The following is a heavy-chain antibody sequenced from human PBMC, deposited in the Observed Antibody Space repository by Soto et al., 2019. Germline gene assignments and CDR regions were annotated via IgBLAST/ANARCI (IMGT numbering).Heavy chain of an antibody. CDR1: GASISTYY. J-gene: IGHJ5*02. Sequence: QVQLQESGPGLVKPSDTLSLTCTVSGASISTYYWSWIRQPPGKGLEWIGYISYSGSTNYNPSLKSRVTISFDASKNEISLQVRSATAADAAVYYCARDLKAYCSDGKCNWFDPWGQGTLVTVSS. D-gene: IGHD2-15*01. V-gene: IGHV4-59*01. CDR3: ARDLKAYCSDGKCNWFDP. CDR2: ISYSGST.